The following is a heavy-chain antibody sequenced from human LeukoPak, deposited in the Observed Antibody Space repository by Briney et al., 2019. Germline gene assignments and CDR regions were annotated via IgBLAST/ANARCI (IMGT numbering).Heavy chain of an antibody. CDR3: AKLEGHHYWFMDY. D-gene: IGHD3-10*01. CDR1: GFIFSNYA. CDR2: LSKSGGTT. V-gene: IGHV3-23*01. J-gene: IGHJ4*02. Sequence: PGGSLRLSCAASGFIFSNYAMAWVRQAPGKGLEWVSGLSKSGGTTYYADSVKDRFTISRDNSKSTLFLQMNSLRAEDTAVNYCAKLEGHHYWFMDYWGQGALVTVSS.